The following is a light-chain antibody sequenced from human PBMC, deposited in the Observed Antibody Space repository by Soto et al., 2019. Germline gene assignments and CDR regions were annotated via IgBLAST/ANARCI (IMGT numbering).Light chain of an antibody. CDR2: DAS. Sequence: EIVLTQSPATLSLSPGEIATLSCRASQSVSSYLAWYQQKPGQAPRLLIYDASNRATGIPARFSGSGSGTDFTIAISSLEPEDFAVYYCQQRSNWPGTFGQGTRLEIK. V-gene: IGKV3-11*01. CDR1: QSVSSY. J-gene: IGKJ5*01. CDR3: QQRSNWPGT.